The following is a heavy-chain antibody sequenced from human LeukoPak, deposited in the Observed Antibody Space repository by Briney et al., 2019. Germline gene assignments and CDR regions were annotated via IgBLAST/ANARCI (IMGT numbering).Heavy chain of an antibody. Sequence: PGGSLRLSCAASGFTFSSYSMNWVRQAPGKGLEWVSSISSSSSYIYYADSVKGRFTISRDNAKSSLYLQMNSLRAEDTAVYYCLVVVPAAILNLDYWGQGTLVTVSS. CDR1: GFTFSSYS. J-gene: IGHJ4*02. V-gene: IGHV3-21*01. CDR2: ISSSSSYI. D-gene: IGHD2-2*01. CDR3: LVVVPAAILNLDY.